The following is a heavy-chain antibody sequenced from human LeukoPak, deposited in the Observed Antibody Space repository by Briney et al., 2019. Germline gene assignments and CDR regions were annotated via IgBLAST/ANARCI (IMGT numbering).Heavy chain of an antibody. CDR2: IYTPGST. CDR3: ASAVDYASFDY. J-gene: IGHJ4*02. D-gene: IGHD4-17*01. CDR1: GGSINSNGYY. V-gene: IGHV4-61*09. Sequence: SETLSLTCTVSGGSINSNGYYWGWIRQPAGKGLEWIGHIYTPGSTKYNPSLKSRVTMSVDTSKNQFSLKLSSVTAADTAVYYCASAVDYASFDYWGQGTLVTVSS.